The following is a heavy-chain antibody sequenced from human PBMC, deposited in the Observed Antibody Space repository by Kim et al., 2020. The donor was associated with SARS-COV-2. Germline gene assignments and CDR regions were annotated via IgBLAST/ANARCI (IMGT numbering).Heavy chain of an antibody. CDR1: GFTFSSYA. CDR2: ISGSGGST. V-gene: IGHV3-23*01. Sequence: GGSLRLSCAASGFTFSSYAMSWVRQAPGKGLEWVSAISGSGGSTYYADSVKGRFTISRDNSKNTLYLQMNSLRAEDTAVYYCAKRPPPSPHCGGDCPDDYWGQGTLVTVSS. CDR3: AKRPPPSPHCGGDCPDDY. J-gene: IGHJ4*02. D-gene: IGHD2-21*01.